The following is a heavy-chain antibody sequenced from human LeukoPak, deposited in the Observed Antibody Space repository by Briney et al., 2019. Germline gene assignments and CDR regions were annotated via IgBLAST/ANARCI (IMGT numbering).Heavy chain of an antibody. CDR3: ARAASSGSHLWPHFDY. CDR1: GFTFSSYW. J-gene: IGHJ4*02. V-gene: IGHV3-7*01. D-gene: IGHD3-10*01. Sequence: GGSLRLSCAASGFTFSSYWMSWVRQAPGKGLEWVANIKKDGSEKYYVDSVKGRFTISRDNAKNSLYLQMNSLRAEDTAVYYCARAASSGSHLWPHFDYWGQGTLVTVSS. CDR2: IKKDGSEK.